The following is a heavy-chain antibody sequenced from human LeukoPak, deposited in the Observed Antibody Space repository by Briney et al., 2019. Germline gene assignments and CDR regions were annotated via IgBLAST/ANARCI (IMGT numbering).Heavy chain of an antibody. CDR3: ARDRWFGELSAAFDI. J-gene: IGHJ3*02. Sequence: SETLSLTCTVSGGSIGSYYWSWIRQPPGKGLEWIGYIYYSGSTNYNPSLKSRVTISVDTSKNQFSLKLSSVTAADTAVYYCARDRWFGELSAAFDIWGQGTMVTVSS. CDR1: GGSIGSYY. CDR2: IYYSGST. D-gene: IGHD3-10*01. V-gene: IGHV4-59*01.